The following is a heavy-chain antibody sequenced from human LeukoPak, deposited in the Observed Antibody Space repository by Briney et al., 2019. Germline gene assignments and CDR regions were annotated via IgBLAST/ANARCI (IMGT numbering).Heavy chain of an antibody. CDR3: ASLYGSGKRWVDP. J-gene: IGHJ5*02. D-gene: IGHD3-10*01. Sequence: AGGSLRLSCAASGFTFSDHYMDWVRQAPGKGLEWVGRTRNKANSYTTEYAASVKGRFTISRDDSKNPLYLQMNSLKTEDTAVYYCASLYGSGKRWVDPWGQGTLVTVSS. CDR2: TRNKANSYTT. V-gene: IGHV3-72*01. CDR1: GFTFSDHY.